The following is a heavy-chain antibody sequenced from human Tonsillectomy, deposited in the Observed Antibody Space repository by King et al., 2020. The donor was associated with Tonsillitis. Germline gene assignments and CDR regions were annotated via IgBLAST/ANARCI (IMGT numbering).Heavy chain of an antibody. CDR1: GFTFDDYA. CDR2: ISWNSGSI. D-gene: IGHD2-2*01. CDR3: ARMHGVVVVPAAGYPQYGMDV. Sequence: VQLVESGGGLVQPGRSLRLSCAASGFTFDDYAMHLVRQAPGKGLEWVSGISWNSGSIGYADSVKGRFTISRDNAKNSLYLQMNSRRAEDTALYYCARMHGVVVVPAAGYPQYGMDVWGQGTTVTVSS. J-gene: IGHJ6*02. V-gene: IGHV3-9*01.